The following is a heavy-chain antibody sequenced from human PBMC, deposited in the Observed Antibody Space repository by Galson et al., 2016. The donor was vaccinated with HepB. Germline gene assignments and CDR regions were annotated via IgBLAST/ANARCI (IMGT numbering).Heavy chain of an antibody. V-gene: IGHV6-1*01. Sequence: CAISGDSVSSNIAAWVWIRQSPSRGLEWLGRTYYRDRWYYDFATSVKGRIIINADISKNQFSLQLTSVTPEDAALYYCAKAVWLGRGMDVWGQGTAVTVSS. CDR2: TYYRDRWYY. CDR1: GDSVSSNIAA. J-gene: IGHJ6*01. D-gene: IGHD2-21*01. CDR3: AKAVWLGRGMDV.